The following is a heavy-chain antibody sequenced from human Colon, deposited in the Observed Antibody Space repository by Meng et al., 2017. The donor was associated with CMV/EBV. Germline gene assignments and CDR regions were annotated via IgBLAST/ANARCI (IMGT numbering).Heavy chain of an antibody. CDR3: GRDPHDFWSGKNWCDS. V-gene: IGHV3-30*02. CDR2: IRYDGSKD. Sequence: GESLKISCEASGFTFNTYGFHWVRQAPGKGLEWVTFIRYDGSKDYYAESVKGRFTISRDNSMNRLYLQMNSLRPEDTAVYYCGRDPHDFWSGKNWCDSWGQGTLVTVSS. CDR1: GFTFNTYG. D-gene: IGHD3-3*01. J-gene: IGHJ5*01.